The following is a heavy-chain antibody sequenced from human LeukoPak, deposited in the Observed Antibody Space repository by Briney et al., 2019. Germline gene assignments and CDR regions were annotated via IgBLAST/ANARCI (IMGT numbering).Heavy chain of an antibody. CDR1: GDSFSSHY. CDR2: ISHIGRT. CDR3: ARRGTSWYDWFDP. J-gene: IGHJ5*02. Sequence: SETLSLTCAVSGDSFSSHYWTWIRQSPGTGLEWIGYISHIGRTNYNPSLKRRVTISVDTSKNHFSLKLTSVTAADTAVYYCARRGTSWYDWFDPWGQGTLVTVSS. V-gene: IGHV4-59*08. D-gene: IGHD6-13*01.